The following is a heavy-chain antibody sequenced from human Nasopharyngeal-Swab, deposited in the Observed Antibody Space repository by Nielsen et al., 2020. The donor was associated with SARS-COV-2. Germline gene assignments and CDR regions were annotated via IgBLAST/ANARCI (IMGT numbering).Heavy chain of an antibody. CDR3: ARDLTPMVIIYAFDM. D-gene: IGHD5-18*01. CDR1: GFTFSNYA. CDR2: IWHDGSNK. Sequence: GESLKISCAESGFTFSNYAMHWVRQAPGKGLEWVAVIWHDGSNKYYADSVKGRFTISRVNSKNTLYLQMNSLRAEDTAVYYCARDLTPMVIIYAFDMWGQGTMVTVSS. V-gene: IGHV3-33*01. J-gene: IGHJ3*02.